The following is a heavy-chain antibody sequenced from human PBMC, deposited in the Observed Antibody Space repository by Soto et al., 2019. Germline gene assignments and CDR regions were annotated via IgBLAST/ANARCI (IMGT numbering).Heavy chain of an antibody. CDR1: GGTFSSYA. D-gene: IGHD2-8*02. Sequence: QVQLVQSGAEVKKPGSSVKVSCKASGGTFSSYAISWVRQAPGQGLEWMGGIIPIFGTANYAQKFQGRVTITADESTSTAYMELSSLRSEDTAVYYCANSRDSGKVVYDMVRDDWFDPWGQGTLVTVSS. V-gene: IGHV1-69*01. J-gene: IGHJ5*02. CDR2: IIPIFGTA. CDR3: ANSRDSGKVVYDMVRDDWFDP.